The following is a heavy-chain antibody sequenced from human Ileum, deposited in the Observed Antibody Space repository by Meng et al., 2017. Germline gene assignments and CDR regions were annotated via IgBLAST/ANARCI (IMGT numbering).Heavy chain of an antibody. CDR1: GFSFSDYF. CDR3: TTVSSSSLGY. J-gene: IGHJ4*02. CDR2: ISNTGSIT. V-gene: IGHV3-11*01. D-gene: IGHD6-6*01. Sequence: QGLLVASGGGLVQPGGSLRLSCAASGFSFSDYFMTWIRQAPGKGLEWLSYISNTGSITYHADSVKGRFSISRDNAKNSLYLQMNSLRPEDTAVYYCTTVSSSSLGYWGQGTLVTVSS.